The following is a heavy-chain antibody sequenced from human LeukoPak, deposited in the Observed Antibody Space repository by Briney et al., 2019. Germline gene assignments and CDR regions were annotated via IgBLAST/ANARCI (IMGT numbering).Heavy chain of an antibody. Sequence: GQSLRLSCAASGFTFSSYAMSWVRQAPGKGLEWVSAISGSGGSTYYADSVKGRFTISRDNSKNTLYLQMNSLRAEDTAVYYCAKVYYYGSGSYSFDYWGQGTLVTVSS. CDR1: GFTFSSYA. D-gene: IGHD3-10*01. J-gene: IGHJ4*02. CDR2: ISGSGGST. V-gene: IGHV3-23*01. CDR3: AKVYYYGSGSYSFDY.